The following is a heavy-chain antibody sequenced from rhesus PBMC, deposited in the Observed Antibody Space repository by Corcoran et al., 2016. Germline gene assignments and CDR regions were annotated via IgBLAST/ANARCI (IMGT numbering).Heavy chain of an antibody. J-gene: IGHJ5-1*01. Sequence: QVQLQESGPGLVKPLETLSLICAVSGGSISSIYWSWIRLAPGKGLEWIGYIYGSGSNTNYTPSLKSRVTLSGDTSKNHLSLKLSSVTAADTAVYYCARTSLGDWGPGVLVTVSS. CDR2: IYGSGSNT. V-gene: IGHV4S11*01. D-gene: IGHD7-45*01. CDR3: ARTSLGD. CDR1: GGSISSIY.